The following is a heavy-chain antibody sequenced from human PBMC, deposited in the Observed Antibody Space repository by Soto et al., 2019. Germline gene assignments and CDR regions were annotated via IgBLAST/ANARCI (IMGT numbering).Heavy chain of an antibody. V-gene: IGHV3-7*05. CDR1: GFAFSSYW. CDR3: ARAPQVTTFHYGMDV. D-gene: IGHD2-21*02. Sequence: VQLVESGGGLVQPGGSLRLSCTASGFAFSSYWMNWVRRAPGKGLEWVASIEEDGNERYYVESVKGRFTISRDNAMNSVYLQMNSLRAEDTAIYYCARAPQVTTFHYGMDVSDQGTTVTVSS. CDR2: IEEDGNER. J-gene: IGHJ6*02.